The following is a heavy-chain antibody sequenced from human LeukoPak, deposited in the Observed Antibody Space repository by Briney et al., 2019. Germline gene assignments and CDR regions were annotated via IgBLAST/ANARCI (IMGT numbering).Heavy chain of an antibody. CDR3: ARTKSSSWHDAFDI. J-gene: IGHJ3*02. D-gene: IGHD6-13*01. V-gene: IGHV1-2*02. CDR2: INPNSDVT. Sequence: GASVKVSCKASGYTFTDYSIHWVRQAPGQGLEWMGWINPNSDVTNYAQKFQGRVTMTRDTSISTAHMELTRLRSDDTAVYYCARTKSSSWHDAFDIWGQGTMVTVSS. CDR1: GYTFTDYS.